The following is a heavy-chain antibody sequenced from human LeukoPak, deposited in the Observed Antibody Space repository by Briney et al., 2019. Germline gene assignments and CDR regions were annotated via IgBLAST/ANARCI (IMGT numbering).Heavy chain of an antibody. J-gene: IGHJ4*01. CDR2: IDSSGGYT. Sequence: GGSLRLPCAASGYTFNTYDMHWVRQTTGQGLEWISSIDSSGGYTYYAGSVKGRFTISRENDKNSLYLHMNSLRVGDTAVYSCVRGGEIGLDHWGHGTLVTVSS. D-gene: IGHD3-16*01. CDR1: GYTFNTYD. V-gene: IGHV3-13*01. CDR3: VRGGEIGLDH.